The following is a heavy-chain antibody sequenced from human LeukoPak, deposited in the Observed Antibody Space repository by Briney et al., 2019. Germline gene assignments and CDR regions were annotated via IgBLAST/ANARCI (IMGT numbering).Heavy chain of an antibody. Sequence: SETLSLTCTVSGVSISSSSYYWGWIRQPPGKGLEWIGTIYYSGSTYYNPSLKSRLTMSVDTSKNQFSLKLSSVTVVDTAIHYCARQTYYYDSSGHPYWYFDLWGRGTLVTVSS. V-gene: IGHV4-39*01. CDR3: ARQTYYYDSSGHPYWYFDL. CDR2: IYYSGST. J-gene: IGHJ2*01. D-gene: IGHD3-22*01. CDR1: GVSISSSSYY.